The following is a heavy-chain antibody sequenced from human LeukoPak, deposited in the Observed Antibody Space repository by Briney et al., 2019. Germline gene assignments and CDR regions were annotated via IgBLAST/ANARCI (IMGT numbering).Heavy chain of an antibody. D-gene: IGHD6-13*01. J-gene: IGHJ5*02. Sequence: PSETLSLTCAVSGGPISSSNWWSWVRQPPGKGLEWIGEIYHSGSTNYNPSLKSRVTISVDKSKNQFSLKLSSVTAADTAVYYCARRGRAAAGNWFDPWGQGTLVTVSS. CDR1: GGPISSSNW. CDR3: ARRGRAAAGNWFDP. CDR2: IYHSGST. V-gene: IGHV4-4*02.